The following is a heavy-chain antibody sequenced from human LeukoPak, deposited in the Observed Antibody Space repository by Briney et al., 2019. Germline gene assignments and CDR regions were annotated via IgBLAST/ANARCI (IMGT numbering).Heavy chain of an antibody. V-gene: IGHV3-7*01. Sequence: GGSLRLSCAASGFTFSSYWMSWVRQAPGKGLEWVANIKEDGSEKYYVDSVKGRFTISRDNTENSLYLEMNSLRVEDTAVYYCSTIGYYWGQGTLVTVSS. D-gene: IGHD1-1*01. CDR1: GFTFSSYW. J-gene: IGHJ4*02. CDR2: IKEDGSEK. CDR3: STIGYY.